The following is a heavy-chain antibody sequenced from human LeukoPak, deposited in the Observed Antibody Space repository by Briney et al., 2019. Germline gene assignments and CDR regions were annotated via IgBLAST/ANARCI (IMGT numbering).Heavy chain of an antibody. J-gene: IGHJ6*03. CDR2: ISWNSGSI. Sequence: GGSLRLSCAASGFTFSSYNMNWVRQAPGKGLEWVSGISWNSGSIGYADSVKGRFTISRDNSKNTLYLQMNSLRAEDTAVYYCAKDLVVAARPKYYMDVWGKGTTVTVSS. D-gene: IGHD6-6*01. V-gene: IGHV3-23*01. CDR1: GFTFSSYN. CDR3: AKDLVVAARPKYYMDV.